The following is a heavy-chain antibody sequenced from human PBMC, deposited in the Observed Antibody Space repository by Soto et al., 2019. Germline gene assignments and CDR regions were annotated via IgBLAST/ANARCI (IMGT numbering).Heavy chain of an antibody. CDR1: GFTVSSNY. CDR2: IYSGGST. V-gene: IGHV3-53*01. Sequence: WGSLRLSCAASGFTVSSNYMSWVRQAPGKGLEGFSVIYSGGSTYYADSVKGRFTISRDNSKNTLYLQMNSLRAEDTAVYYCAKGAYSSSPDPFDYWGQGTLVTVSS. CDR3: AKGAYSSSPDPFDY. D-gene: IGHD6-6*01. J-gene: IGHJ4*02.